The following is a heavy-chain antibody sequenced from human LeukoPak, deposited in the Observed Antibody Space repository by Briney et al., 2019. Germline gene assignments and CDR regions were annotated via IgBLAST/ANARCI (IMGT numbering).Heavy chain of an antibody. CDR3: AREETSDAFGI. V-gene: IGHV1-69*06. Sequence: SVKVSCKASGGTFSSYAISWVRQAPGQGLEWMGGIIPIFGTANYAQKLQGRVTITADKSTSTAYMELSSLRSEDTAVYYCAREETSDAFGIWGQGTMVTVSS. CDR2: IIPIFGTA. J-gene: IGHJ3*02. D-gene: IGHD2-2*01. CDR1: GGTFSSYA.